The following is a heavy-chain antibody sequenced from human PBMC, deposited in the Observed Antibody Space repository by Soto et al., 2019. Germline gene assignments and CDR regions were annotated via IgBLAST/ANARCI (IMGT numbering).Heavy chain of an antibody. CDR2: ISWNSDTI. D-gene: IGHD1-7*01. CDR3: AKDMGSTNWNFEG. Sequence: EVQLVESGGGLVQPGRSLRLSCVASGFTFDDHAMHWVRQAPGKGLEWVSGISWNSDTIAYADSVKGRFTNSRDNAKNSLYLQMNSLRAEDTALYYCAKDMGSTNWNFEGWGQGTLVTVSS. CDR1: GFTFDDHA. V-gene: IGHV3-9*01. J-gene: IGHJ4*02.